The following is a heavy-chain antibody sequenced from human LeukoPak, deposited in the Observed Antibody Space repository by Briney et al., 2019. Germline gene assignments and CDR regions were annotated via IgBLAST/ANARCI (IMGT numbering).Heavy chain of an antibody. D-gene: IGHD2-15*01. CDR3: ARGGGLDV. V-gene: IGHV3-7*03. CDR2: INQNENVN. CDR1: GFTCSSYW. J-gene: IGHJ6*02. Sequence: PGGSLRLSCAASGFTCSSYWMNWARQAPGKGLEWVASINQNENVNYYVDSVKGRFTIYRDNAKNALYLQLSNLRAEDTAVYFCARGGGLDVWGQGAKVTVSS.